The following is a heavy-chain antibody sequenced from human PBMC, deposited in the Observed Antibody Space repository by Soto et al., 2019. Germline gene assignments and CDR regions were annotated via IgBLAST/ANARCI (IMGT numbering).Heavy chain of an antibody. CDR1: GFTFSTYV. V-gene: IGHV3-23*01. Sequence: PGGSLRLSCAASGFTFSTYVMSWVRQAPGKGLEWVSAISGSGGTTHYVDSVKGRFTISRDNSKNTLDLQMNSLKAEDTAVYYCAKLPSRYFDWLLLSPDYWGQGTLVTVSS. J-gene: IGHJ4*02. CDR3: AKLPSRYFDWLLLSPDY. D-gene: IGHD3-9*01. CDR2: ISGSGGTT.